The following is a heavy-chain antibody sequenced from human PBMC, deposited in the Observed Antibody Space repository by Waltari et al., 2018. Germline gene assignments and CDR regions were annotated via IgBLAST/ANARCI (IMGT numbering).Heavy chain of an antibody. CDR2: IYHSGST. Sequence: QVQLQESGPGLVKPSGTLSLTCAVSGGSISSSNWWSWVRQPPGKGLEWIGEIYHSGSTNYNPSLKSRVTISVDKSKNQFSLKLSSVTAADTAVYYCARHEGNWNYHPGTYYYYGMDVWGQGTTVTVSS. J-gene: IGHJ6*02. CDR1: GGSISSSNW. V-gene: IGHV4-4*02. CDR3: ARHEGNWNYHPGTYYYYGMDV. D-gene: IGHD1-7*01.